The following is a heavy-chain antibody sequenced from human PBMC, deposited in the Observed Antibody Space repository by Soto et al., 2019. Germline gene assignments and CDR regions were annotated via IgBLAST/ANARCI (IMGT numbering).Heavy chain of an antibody. V-gene: IGHV1-8*01. CDR1: GYTFTSHD. D-gene: IGHD3-16*01. CDR2: MNPNSGHT. Sequence: QVQPVQSGAEVKKTGASVKVSCKASGYTFTSHDINWMRQATGQRLEWMGWMNPNSGHTNYAQKFQGRVTMTRATSINTSYMELTNLRSEDTAIYYCASDMSTPWGQGTLVTVSS. CDR3: ASDMSTP. J-gene: IGHJ5*02.